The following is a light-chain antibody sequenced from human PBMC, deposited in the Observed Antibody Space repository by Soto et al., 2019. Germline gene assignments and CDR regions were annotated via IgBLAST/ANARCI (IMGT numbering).Light chain of an antibody. CDR1: QFISTY. Sequence: DIQMTQSPSSLSASVGDRVTIPCRSSQFISTYLSWYQQKPGKAPKLLIYATSSLQSGVPSRFSGSGSGTDFTLTISSLQHEDFDTYYCQQSYSLHPTFGQGTKVDIK. CDR3: QQSYSLHPT. CDR2: ATS. V-gene: IGKV1-39*01. J-gene: IGKJ2*01.